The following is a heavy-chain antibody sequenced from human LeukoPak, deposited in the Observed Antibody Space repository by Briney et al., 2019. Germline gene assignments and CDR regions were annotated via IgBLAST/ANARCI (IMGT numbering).Heavy chain of an antibody. CDR2: IRYDGSNK. J-gene: IGHJ1*01. V-gene: IGHV3-30*02. Sequence: PGGSLRLSCAASGFTFSSYGMHWVRQALGKGLEWVAFIRYDGSNKYYADSVKGRFTISRDNSKNTLFLQMNSLRAEDTAVYYCAKDFAFNWNYKHWGQGTLVTVSS. CDR1: GFTFSSYG. D-gene: IGHD1-7*01. CDR3: AKDFAFNWNYKH.